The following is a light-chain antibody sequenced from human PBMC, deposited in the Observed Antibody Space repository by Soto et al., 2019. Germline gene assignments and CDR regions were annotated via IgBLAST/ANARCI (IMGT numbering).Light chain of an antibody. CDR2: GAS. V-gene: IGKV3-20*01. J-gene: IGKJ4*01. Sequence: VLTQSRATLSVSPGERATLSCRASQSVSSSYLAWYQQKPGQAPRLLIYGASSRATGIPDRFSGSGSGTDFTLTISRLEPEDFAVYFCQQYGGSPLTFGGGTKVDI. CDR3: QQYGGSPLT. CDR1: QSVSSSY.